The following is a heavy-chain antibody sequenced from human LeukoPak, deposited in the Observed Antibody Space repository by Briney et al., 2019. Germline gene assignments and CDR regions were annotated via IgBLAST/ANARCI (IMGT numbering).Heavy chain of an antibody. J-gene: IGHJ5*02. V-gene: IGHV4-30-4*01. CDR1: GGSISSGDYY. D-gene: IGHD4-17*01. CDR3: ARGDYPSWFDP. CDR2: IYYSGST. Sequence: SETLSLTCTVSGGSISSGDYYWSWIRQPPGKGLEWIGYIYYSGSTYHNPSLKSRVTISVDTSKNQFSLKLSSVTAADTAVYYCARGDYPSWFDPWGQGTLVTVSS.